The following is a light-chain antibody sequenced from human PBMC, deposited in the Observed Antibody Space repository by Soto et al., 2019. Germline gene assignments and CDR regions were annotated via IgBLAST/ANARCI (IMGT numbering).Light chain of an antibody. J-gene: IGLJ2*01. Sequence: QSVLTQPPSASGTPGQRVIISCSGGSSNIGTNYVYWYQQLPGTPGTAPKLLIYRNNQRPSGVPERFSGSKSGTSASLAISGLHSEDEADYYCAAWDDSLSGMIFGGGTKLTVL. CDR1: SSNIGTNY. V-gene: IGLV1-47*01. CDR2: RNN. CDR3: AAWDDSLSGMI.